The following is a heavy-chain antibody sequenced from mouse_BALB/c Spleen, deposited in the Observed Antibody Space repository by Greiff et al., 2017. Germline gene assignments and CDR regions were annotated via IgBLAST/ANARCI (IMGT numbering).Heavy chain of an antibody. Sequence: QVQLQQSGAELAKPGASVKMSCKASGYTFTSYWMHWVKQRPGQGLEWIGYINPSTGYTEYNQKFKDKATLTADKSSSTAYMQLSSLTSEDSAVYYCATITTATWDYWGQGTSVTVSS. CDR3: ATITTATWDY. D-gene: IGHD1-2*01. J-gene: IGHJ4*01. CDR1: GYTFTSYW. CDR2: INPSTGYT. V-gene: IGHV1-7*01.